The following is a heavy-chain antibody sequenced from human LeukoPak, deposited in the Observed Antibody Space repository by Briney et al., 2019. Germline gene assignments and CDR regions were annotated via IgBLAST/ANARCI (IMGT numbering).Heavy chain of an antibody. CDR3: TKDIHYDILSGYLVY. Sequence: GGSLRLSCAASGVTFRNSWMSWGREAPGTGLEWVANIYLDGTTKYYADSVKGRFTISRDDARNTLSLQMNSLRAEDTAVYYCTKDIHYDILSGYLVYWGQGTLVTVSS. V-gene: IGHV3-7*01. J-gene: IGHJ4*02. CDR2: IYLDGTTK. CDR1: GVTFRNSW. D-gene: IGHD3-9*01.